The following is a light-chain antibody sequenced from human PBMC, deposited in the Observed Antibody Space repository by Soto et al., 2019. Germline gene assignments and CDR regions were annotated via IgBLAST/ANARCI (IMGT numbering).Light chain of an antibody. CDR3: SSYTSSSTSVI. J-gene: IGLJ2*01. CDR2: EVS. Sequence: QSALTQPASVSGSPGQSITLSCSGSSSDVGGYNYVSWYQQHPGKAPKLMIYEVSNRPSGVSNRFSGSKSGNTASLTISGLQADDEADYYCSSYTSSSTSVIFGRGTKLTVL. CDR1: SSDVGGYNY. V-gene: IGLV2-14*01.